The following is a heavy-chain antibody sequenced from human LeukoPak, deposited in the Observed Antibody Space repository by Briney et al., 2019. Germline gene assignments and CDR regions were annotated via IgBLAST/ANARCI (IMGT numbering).Heavy chain of an antibody. D-gene: IGHD4-23*01. Sequence: SETLSLTCTVSGGSINYYYWSWIRQPPGKGLQWIGYVYYSGSTNYNPSLKNRVTISVDTSKNQFSLKLNSVTPADTAVYYCATLTGGDDAFDIWGQGTMVTVSS. CDR2: VYYSGST. CDR1: GGSINYYY. J-gene: IGHJ3*02. V-gene: IGHV4-59*01. CDR3: ATLTGGDDAFDI.